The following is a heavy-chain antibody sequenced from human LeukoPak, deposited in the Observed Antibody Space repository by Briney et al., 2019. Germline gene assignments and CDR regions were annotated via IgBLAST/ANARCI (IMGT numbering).Heavy chain of an antibody. CDR2: INPNNGGT. Sequence: ASVKVSCKASGYSFTGYYIHWVRQAPGQGLEWVGWINPNNGGTNYAQNFQGRVTMTRDTPISTAYMELSSLISDDTAVYYCAREGGWFDPWGQGTLVTVSS. CDR1: GYSFTGYY. V-gene: IGHV1-2*02. D-gene: IGHD3-16*01. CDR3: AREGGWFDP. J-gene: IGHJ5*02.